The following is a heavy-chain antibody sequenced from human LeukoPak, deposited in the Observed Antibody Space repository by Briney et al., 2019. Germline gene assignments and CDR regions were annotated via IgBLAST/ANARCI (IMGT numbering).Heavy chain of an antibody. CDR3: ARDRAATQDWVEFDP. Sequence: GGSLRLSCAVSGFSVSNYYMNWVRQAPGKGLEWASLIRDSGETFFADSVKGRFTLSRDDSKNTVYLQLSSLRVEDTAVYFCARDRAATQDWVEFDPWGQGTLVTVSS. CDR2: IRDSGET. CDR1: GFSVSNYY. J-gene: IGHJ5*02. V-gene: IGHV3-66*03. D-gene: IGHD2-15*01.